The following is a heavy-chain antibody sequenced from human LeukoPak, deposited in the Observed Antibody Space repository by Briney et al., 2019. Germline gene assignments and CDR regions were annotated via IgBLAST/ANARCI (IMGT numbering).Heavy chain of an antibody. CDR2: IGGGSSTI. J-gene: IGHJ4*02. CDR1: GFNFTTYS. CDR3: ARDTIYCFDY. V-gene: IGHV3-48*02. Sequence: PGGSLRLSCAASGFNFTTYSMNWVRQAPGKGLEWVSYIGGGSSTIYYADSVKGRFTISRDNAKNSLYLQMNSLRDEDTAVYYCARDTIYCFDYWGQGTLVTVSS. D-gene: IGHD2-2*02.